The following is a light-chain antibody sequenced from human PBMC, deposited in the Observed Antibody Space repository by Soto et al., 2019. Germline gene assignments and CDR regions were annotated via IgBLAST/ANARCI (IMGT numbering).Light chain of an antibody. J-gene: IGKJ1*01. V-gene: IGKV3-20*01. CDR1: QSVNSN. Sequence: ETVMTQSPATLSVSPGERAPLSCWASQSVNSNLAWYQQKLGQAPRVLIYGASTRATGIPDRFSGSGSETDFTLTISRLEPEDFAVYYCQQYGSSPRTFGQGTKVDIK. CDR2: GAS. CDR3: QQYGSSPRT.